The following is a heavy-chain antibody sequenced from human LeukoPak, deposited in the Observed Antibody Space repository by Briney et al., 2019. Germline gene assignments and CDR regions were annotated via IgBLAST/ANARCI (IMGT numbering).Heavy chain of an antibody. V-gene: IGHV3-21*01. CDR3: ARGVEPLAANTLAY. D-gene: IGHD1-14*01. Sequence: PGGSLRLSCAASGLTFSSYTLNWVRQAPGKGLEWVSSITTSSTYIYYADSVRGRFTISRDNAKNSLYLRMSSLRVEDTAVYYCARGVEPLAANTLAYWGQGTLVTVSS. CDR1: GLTFSSYT. CDR2: ITTSSTYI. J-gene: IGHJ4*02.